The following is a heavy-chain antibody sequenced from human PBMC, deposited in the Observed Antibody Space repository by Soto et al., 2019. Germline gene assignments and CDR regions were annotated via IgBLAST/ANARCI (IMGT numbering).Heavy chain of an antibody. Sequence: QVQLVQSGAEVKKPGASVQVSCKASGYTFTSYDINWVRQATGQGREWMGWVNANSGNTDYAQKFLGRVTMTRNTSISTAYMGLSSLRSEDTAGCYCAIERTRGFDPWGQGTLVTVSS. CDR3: AIERTRGFDP. J-gene: IGHJ5*02. CDR2: VNANSGNT. CDR1: GYTFTSYD. V-gene: IGHV1-8*01.